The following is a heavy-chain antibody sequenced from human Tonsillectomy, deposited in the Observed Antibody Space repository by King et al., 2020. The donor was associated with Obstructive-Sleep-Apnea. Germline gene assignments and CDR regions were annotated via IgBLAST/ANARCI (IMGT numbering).Heavy chain of an antibody. CDR2: ISFDGSNK. CDR1: GFTFSSYA. CDR3: ARDSGYVSLYFCFDY. V-gene: IGHV3-30*04. J-gene: IGHJ4*02. Sequence: QLVQSGGGVVQTGRSLRLSCAASGFTFSSYAMHWVRQAPGKGLECVAVISFDGSNKYYADSVKGRFTISRDNSQNTMYLQMNSLKAEDTAVYYCARDSGYVSLYFCFDYWGQGTLVTVSS. D-gene: IGHD3-10*02.